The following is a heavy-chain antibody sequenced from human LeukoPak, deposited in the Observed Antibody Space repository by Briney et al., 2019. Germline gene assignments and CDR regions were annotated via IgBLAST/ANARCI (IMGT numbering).Heavy chain of an antibody. V-gene: IGHV4-4*07. CDR2: ISTSGST. J-gene: IGHJ5*02. CDR3: ARDVSWFDA. Sequence: SETLSLTCTIPGGSISSSYWSWIRQPAGEGLEWIGRISTSGSTNYNPSLKSRVTVSVDTSKKQLSLKLTSVTAADTAVYYCARDVSWFDAWGQGTLVTVSS. CDR1: GGSISSSY.